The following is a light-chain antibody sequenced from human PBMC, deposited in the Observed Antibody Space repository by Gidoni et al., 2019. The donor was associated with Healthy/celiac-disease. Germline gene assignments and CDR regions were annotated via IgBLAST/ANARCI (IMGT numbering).Light chain of an antibody. Sequence: IQMTQSPSSLSASVGDRVTITCRASQSISSYLNWYQQKPGKAPKLLIYAASSLQSGVPSRFSGSGSGTDFTLTISSLQPEDFATYYCQQRATFGQGTKVEIK. CDR3: QQRAT. J-gene: IGKJ1*01. CDR2: AAS. CDR1: QSISSY. V-gene: IGKV1-39*01.